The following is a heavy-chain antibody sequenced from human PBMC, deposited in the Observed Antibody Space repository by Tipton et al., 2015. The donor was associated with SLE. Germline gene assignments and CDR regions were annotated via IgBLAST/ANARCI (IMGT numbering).Heavy chain of an antibody. V-gene: IGHV1-18*01. CDR2: ISTYNGNT. CDR3: ATEAGATGLLDY. CDR1: GYTFTTYG. J-gene: IGHJ4*02. Sequence: QSGAEVKKPGASVRVSCKASGYTFTTYGISWVRQAPGQGLEWMGWISTYNGNTNYAQKLQGRVTMTSDTSTSTAYMELRSLRSDDTAIYYCATEAGATGLLDYWGQGTLVTVSS. D-gene: IGHD6-13*01.